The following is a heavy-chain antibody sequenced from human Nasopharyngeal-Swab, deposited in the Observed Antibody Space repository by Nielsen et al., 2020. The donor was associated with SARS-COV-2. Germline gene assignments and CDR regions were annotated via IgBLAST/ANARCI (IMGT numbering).Heavy chain of an antibody. D-gene: IGHD6-13*01. J-gene: IGHJ4*02. CDR2: ISYDGNNE. CDR3: AKLYSSSWYFFDY. V-gene: IGHV3-30*18. CDR1: GFTLSTHG. Sequence: GGSLRLSCVASGFTLSTHGMHWVRQAPGKGLEWVAVISYDGNNEYYADSVKGRFTISRDNSKNTLYLQMNSLRAEDTAVYYCAKLYSSSWYFFDYWGQGTRVTVSS.